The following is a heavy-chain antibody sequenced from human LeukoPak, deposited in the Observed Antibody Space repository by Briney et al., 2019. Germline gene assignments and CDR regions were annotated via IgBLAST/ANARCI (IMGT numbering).Heavy chain of an antibody. CDR3: AKDMVFRSGWYSWFDP. CDR2: ISWNSGSI. J-gene: IGHJ5*02. V-gene: IGHV3-9*01. D-gene: IGHD6-19*01. Sequence: GGSLRLSCAASGFTFDDYAMHWVRQAPGKGLEWVSGISWNSGSIGYADSVKGRFTISRDNAKNSLYLQMNSLRAEDTALYYCAKDMVFRSGWYSWFDPRGQGTLVTVSS. CDR1: GFTFDDYA.